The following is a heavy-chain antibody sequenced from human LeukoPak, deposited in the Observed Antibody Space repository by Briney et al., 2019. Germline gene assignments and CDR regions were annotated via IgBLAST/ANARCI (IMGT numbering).Heavy chain of an antibody. CDR2: VWYDGRNR. V-gene: IGHV3-33*01. J-gene: IGHJ5*02. CDR3: ARLWGGNGYSGGSLNL. CDR1: GYTFSRHG. D-gene: IGHD3-16*01. Sequence: GGSLRLSCAASGYTFSRHGIHWVRQAPGKGLEWVAVVWYDGRNRDYADSVKGRFTISKDNSNNMVFLQMDRLRAEDTAVYYCARLWGGNGYSGGSLNLWGQGTLVTVSS.